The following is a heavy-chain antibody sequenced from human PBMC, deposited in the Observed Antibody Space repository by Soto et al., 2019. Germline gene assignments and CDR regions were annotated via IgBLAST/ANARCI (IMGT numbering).Heavy chain of an antibody. CDR2: VNDNWGS. CDR3: ARERFGALQGLGDV. Sequence: QVPLQESGPGLVKPSETLSLSCTVSGGSISSYYWSWIRQTPEKGLEWIGYVNDNWGSNYNPALKSRGDITLATSKCQFSLKLTAVTATDSGVYYCARERFGALQGLGDVWAQGTTVTVSS. V-gene: IGHV4-59*12. CDR1: GGSISSYY. J-gene: IGHJ6*02. D-gene: IGHD3-10*01.